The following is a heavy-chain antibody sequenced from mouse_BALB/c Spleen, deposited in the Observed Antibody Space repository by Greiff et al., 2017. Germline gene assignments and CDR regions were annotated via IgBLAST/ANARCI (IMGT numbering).Heavy chain of an antibody. CDR3: ARHYGNYYFDY. CDR1: GFTFSSYY. Sequence: EVQVVESGGGLVKLGGSLKLSCAASGFTFSSYYMSWVRQTPEKRLELVAAINSNGGSTYYPDTVKGRFTISRDNAKNTLYLQMSSLKSEDTALYYCARHYGNYYFDYWGQGTTLTVSS. D-gene: IGHD2-1*01. J-gene: IGHJ2*01. CDR2: INSNGGST. V-gene: IGHV5-6-2*01.